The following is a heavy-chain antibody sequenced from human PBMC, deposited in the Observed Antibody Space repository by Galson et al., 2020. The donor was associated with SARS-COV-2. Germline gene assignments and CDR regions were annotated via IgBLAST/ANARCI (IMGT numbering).Heavy chain of an antibody. V-gene: IGHV3-15*01. CDR2: IKSKTDGGTT. J-gene: IGHJ4*02. D-gene: IGHD6-13*01. Sequence: GGSLRLSCAASGFTFSNAWMSWVRQAPGKGLEWVGRIKSKTDGGTTDYAAPVKGRFTISRDDSKNTLYLQMNSLKTEDTAVYYCTTEWYSSSVGDYWGQGTLVTVSS. CDR1: GFTFSNAW. CDR3: TTEWYSSSVGDY.